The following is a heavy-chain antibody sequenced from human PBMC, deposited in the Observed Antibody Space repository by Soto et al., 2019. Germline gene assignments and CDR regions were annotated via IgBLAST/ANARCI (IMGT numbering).Heavy chain of an antibody. Sequence: LRLSCAASGFTFSSYGMHWVRQAPGKGLEWVAVISYDGSNKYYADSVKGRFTISRDNSKNTLYLQMNSLRAEDTAVYYCAKLPYGPVYLDYWGQGTLVTVSS. D-gene: IGHD3-10*01. CDR1: GFTFSSYG. V-gene: IGHV3-30*18. J-gene: IGHJ4*02. CDR3: AKLPYGPVYLDY. CDR2: ISYDGSNK.